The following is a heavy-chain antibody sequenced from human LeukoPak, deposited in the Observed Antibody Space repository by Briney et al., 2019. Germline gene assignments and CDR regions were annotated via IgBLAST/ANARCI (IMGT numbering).Heavy chain of an antibody. J-gene: IGHJ5*02. CDR3: AGAADMAAAGTIYDWSDP. Sequence: SETLSLTCTVSGGSISSYYWSWIRQPARKGLEWIGRICASGSTNYNPSLKSRVTMSVDTSKNQFSLKLSSVTAADTAVYYCAGAADMAAAGTIYDWSDPWGQGTLVTVSS. CDR2: ICASGST. D-gene: IGHD6-13*01. CDR1: GGSISSYY. V-gene: IGHV4-4*07.